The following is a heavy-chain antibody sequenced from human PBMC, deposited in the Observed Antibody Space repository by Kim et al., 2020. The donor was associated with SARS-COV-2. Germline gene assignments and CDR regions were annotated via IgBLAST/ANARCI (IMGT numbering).Heavy chain of an antibody. D-gene: IGHD6-19*01. Sequence: SETLSLTCTVSGGSIRSYYWSWIRQPPGKGLEWIGYIYYSGNTNYNPSLKSRVTISVDTSKNQFSLKLSSVTAADTAVYYCARGSGWYFYWGQGTLVTASS. CDR1: GGSIRSYY. CDR2: IYYSGNT. CDR3: ARGSGWYFY. J-gene: IGHJ4*02. V-gene: IGHV4-59*01.